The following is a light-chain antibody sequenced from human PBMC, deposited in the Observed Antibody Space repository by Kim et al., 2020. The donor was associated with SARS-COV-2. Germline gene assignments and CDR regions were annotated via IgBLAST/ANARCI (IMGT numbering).Light chain of an antibody. CDR1: QSVSNNY. V-gene: IGKV3-20*01. CDR2: AAS. J-gene: IGKJ4*01. CDR3: QQYHSSPLT. Sequence: PAERAPTSCRSSQSVSNNYLAWYQQNPGPAPRLLIHAASSRPTGIPDRFSGSGSGTDFTLTISRLEPEDFAVYYCQQYHSSPLTFGGGTKVDIK.